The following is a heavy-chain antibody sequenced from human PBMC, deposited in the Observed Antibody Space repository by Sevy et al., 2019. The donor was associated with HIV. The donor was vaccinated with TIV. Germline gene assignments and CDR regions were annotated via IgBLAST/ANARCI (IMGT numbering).Heavy chain of an antibody. CDR1: GFTFSDYA. V-gene: IGHV3-23*01. CDR3: AKLDNYVWGNYRTAQFDY. CDR2: ISGGGGST. D-gene: IGHD3-16*02. J-gene: IGHJ4*02. Sequence: GGSLRLSCAASGFTFSDYAVSWVRQAPGKGLECVSGISGGGGSTYYADSVKGRFTIFRDNSKNTMYIQMNSLTAEDTALYYCAKLDNYVWGNYRTAQFDYWGPGTLVTVSS.